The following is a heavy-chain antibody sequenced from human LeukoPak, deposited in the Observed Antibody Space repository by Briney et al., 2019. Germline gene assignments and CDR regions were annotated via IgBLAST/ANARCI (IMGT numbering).Heavy chain of an antibody. CDR2: INHSGST. Sequence: LETLSLTCAVYGGSFSGYYWSWIRQPPGKGLEWIGEINHSGSTNYNPSLKSRVTISVDTSKNQFSLKLSSVTAADTAVYYCAYEDITLHYYDSTGFGKAFDIWGQGTMVTVSS. CDR1: GGSFSGYY. J-gene: IGHJ3*02. V-gene: IGHV4-34*01. D-gene: IGHD3-22*01. CDR3: AYEDITLHYYDSTGFGKAFDI.